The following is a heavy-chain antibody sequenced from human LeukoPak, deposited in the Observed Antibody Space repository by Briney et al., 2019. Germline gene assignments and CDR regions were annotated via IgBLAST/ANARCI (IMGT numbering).Heavy chain of an antibody. Sequence: PGGSLRLSCGASGFTFSTYSMSWVRQPPGKGLEWIGEINHSGSTNYNPSLKSRVTISVDTSKNQFSLRLSSVTAADTAVYYCARGIGYSGFDYWGQGTLVTVSS. CDR3: ARGIGYSGFDY. V-gene: IGHV4-34*01. J-gene: IGHJ4*02. CDR2: INHSGST. D-gene: IGHD3-10*01. CDR1: GFTFSTYS.